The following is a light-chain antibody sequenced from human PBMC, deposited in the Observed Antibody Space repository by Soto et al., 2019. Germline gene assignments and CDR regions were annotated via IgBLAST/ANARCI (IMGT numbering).Light chain of an antibody. CDR1: SSDVGGYNF. J-gene: IGLJ3*02. V-gene: IGLV2-14*01. Sequence: QSVLTQPASVSGSPGQSITISCTGTSSDVGGYNFVSWYQQHPGKAPRLMIFEVNNRPSGVSDRFSGSKSGNTASLTISGHQAEDEADYYCSSYTFSSTLVVFGGGTKLTVL. CDR2: EVN. CDR3: SSYTFSSTLVV.